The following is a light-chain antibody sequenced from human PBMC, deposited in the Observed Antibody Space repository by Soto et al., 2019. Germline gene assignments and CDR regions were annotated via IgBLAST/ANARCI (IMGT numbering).Light chain of an antibody. CDR1: QSVSSSY. J-gene: IGKJ1*01. CDR2: GAS. Sequence: EIVLTQSPGTLSLSPGETATLSCRASQSVSSSYLAWYQQKPGQAPRLLIYGASSRATGIPDRFSGSGSGTDFTLTISRLEPEDFAVYYCQQYGSPPEAFGQGTNVDIK. V-gene: IGKV3-20*01. CDR3: QQYGSPPEA.